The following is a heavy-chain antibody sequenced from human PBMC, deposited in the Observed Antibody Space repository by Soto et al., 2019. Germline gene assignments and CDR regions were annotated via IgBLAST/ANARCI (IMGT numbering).Heavy chain of an antibody. J-gene: IGHJ6*02. CDR1: GYTFTSYG. D-gene: IGHD3-10*01. CDR2: INAFNGNT. V-gene: IGHV1-18*01. Sequence: QVQLVQSGAEVRKPGASVKVSCKASGYTFTSYGISWVRQAPGQGLEWMGRINAFNGNTDNIQKFQGRVTMTTDTTTSTAHSEMRSLKSDDTAVYYCARDAGESILSVRGARYKYYGMDVWGQGTTVTVSS. CDR3: ARDAGESILSVRGARYKYYGMDV.